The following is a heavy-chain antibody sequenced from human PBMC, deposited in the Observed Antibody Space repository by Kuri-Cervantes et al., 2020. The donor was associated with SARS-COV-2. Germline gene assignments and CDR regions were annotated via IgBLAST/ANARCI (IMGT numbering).Heavy chain of an antibody. CDR1: GYSISSGYY. V-gene: IGHV4-38-2*01. D-gene: IGHD5-18*01. CDR2: IYHSGST. CDR3: ASGHSYGFDY. Sequence: SETLSLTCAVSGYSISSGYYWGWIRQPPGKGLEWIGSIYHSGSTYYNPSLKSRVTISVDTSKNQFSLKLSSVTAADTAVYYCASGHSYGFDYWGQGTLVTVSS. J-gene: IGHJ4*02.